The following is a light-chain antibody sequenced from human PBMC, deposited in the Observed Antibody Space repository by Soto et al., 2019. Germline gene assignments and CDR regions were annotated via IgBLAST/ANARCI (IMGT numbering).Light chain of an antibody. CDR1: SGHSSYA. CDR3: QTWVTGILV. Sequence: QPVLTQSPSASASLGASVRLTCTLSSGHSSYAIAWHQQQPEKGPRYLMKLNSDDSHTKGDWITDRFSGSSSGAERYLTISSLQSEDEADYYCQTWVTGILVFGTGTKLTVL. CDR2: LNSDDSH. J-gene: IGLJ1*01. V-gene: IGLV4-69*01.